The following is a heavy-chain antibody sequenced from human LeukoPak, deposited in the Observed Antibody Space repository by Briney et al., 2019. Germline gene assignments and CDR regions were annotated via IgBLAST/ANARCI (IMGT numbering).Heavy chain of an antibody. D-gene: IGHD6-13*01. J-gene: IGHJ3*01. CDR2: ISSSSSYI. CDR3: ARDRIAAAGTTP. Sequence: GGSLRPSCAVSGFTFSSYSMNWVRQAPGKGLEWVSSISSSSSYIYYADSVKGRFTISRDNAKNSLYLQMNSLRAEDTAVYYCARDRIAAAGTTPWGQGTMVTVSS. CDR1: GFTFSSYS. V-gene: IGHV3-21*01.